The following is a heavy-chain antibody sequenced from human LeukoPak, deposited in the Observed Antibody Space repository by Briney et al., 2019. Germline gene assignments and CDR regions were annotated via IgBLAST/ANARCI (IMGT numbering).Heavy chain of an antibody. CDR3: AKDEATSGGGLAS. D-gene: IGHD3-16*01. Sequence: QTGGSLRLSCAASGFSVSGTRMSWVRQAPGKGLEWVSAMYTGGTTYYADSVTGRFTISRDNSKNTLYLHMNSLRVEDTAVYYCAKDEATSGGGLASWGQGTLVSVSS. V-gene: IGHV3-53*01. CDR1: GFSVSGTR. CDR2: MYTGGTT. J-gene: IGHJ4*02.